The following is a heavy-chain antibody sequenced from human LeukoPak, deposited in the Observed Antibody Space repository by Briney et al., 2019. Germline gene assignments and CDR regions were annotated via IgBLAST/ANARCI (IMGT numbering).Heavy chain of an antibody. CDR1: GFTFSDYY. V-gene: IGHV3-11*01. CDR3: AKERYGSAPDY. D-gene: IGHD3-10*01. J-gene: IGHJ4*02. Sequence: GGSLRLSCAVSGFTFSDYYMSWIRQAPGKGLEWVSYISSSGSTIYYADSVKGRFTISRDNAKNSLYLQMNSLRAEDTAVYYCAKERYGSAPDYWGQGTLVTVSS. CDR2: ISSSGSTI.